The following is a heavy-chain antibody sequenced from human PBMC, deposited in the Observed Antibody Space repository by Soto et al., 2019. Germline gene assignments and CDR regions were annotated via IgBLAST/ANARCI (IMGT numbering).Heavy chain of an antibody. J-gene: IGHJ4*02. V-gene: IGHV1-2*02. CDR3: ARDMAKGGGSAGFDY. CDR2: INPKSGGT. Sequence: ASVKVSCKASGYTFTVYYMHWVRQAPGQGLEWMGWINPKSGGTMYPQKFQGRVTMTWDTSISTAYMALTRLRSDDTAVYYCARDMAKGGGSAGFDYWGQGTLVTVSS. D-gene: IGHD1-26*01. CDR1: GYTFTVYY.